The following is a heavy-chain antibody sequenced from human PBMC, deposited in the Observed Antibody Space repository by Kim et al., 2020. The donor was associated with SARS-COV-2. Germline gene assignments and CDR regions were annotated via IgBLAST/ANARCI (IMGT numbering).Heavy chain of an antibody. Sequence: EYARSVKSRITINADTSKNPFSLQLNSVSPEDTAVYYCARDTPGQKAYDIWGQGTMVTVSS. J-gene: IGHJ3*02. V-gene: IGHV6-1*01. CDR3: ARDTPGQKAYDI.